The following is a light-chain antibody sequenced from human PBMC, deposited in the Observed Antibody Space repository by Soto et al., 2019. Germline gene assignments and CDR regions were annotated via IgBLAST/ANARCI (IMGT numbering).Light chain of an antibody. V-gene: IGLV2-14*01. J-gene: IGLJ3*02. CDR1: SSDVGAYNY. CDR3: GSHTSSSTLV. CDR2: DVS. Sequence: QSVLTQPASVSGSPGQSITISCTGTSSDVGAYNYVSWYQQHPGKVPKLVIHDVSNRPSGVSNRFSGSKSGNTAFLTISGLQAEDEADYYCGSHTSSSTLVFGGGTQLTVL.